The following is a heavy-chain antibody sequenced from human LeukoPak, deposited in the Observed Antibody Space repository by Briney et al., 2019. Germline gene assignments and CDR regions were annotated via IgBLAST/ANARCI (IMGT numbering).Heavy chain of an antibody. Sequence: GGSLRLFCAASGFTFSSYSMNWVRQAPGKGLEWVSSISSSSSYIYYADSVKGRFTISRDNAKNSLYLQMNSLRAENTAVYYCARIDYYGSGSSVGLRYGMDVWGKGTTVTVSS. CDR2: ISSSSSYI. D-gene: IGHD3-10*01. J-gene: IGHJ6*04. CDR3: ARIDYYGSGSSVGLRYGMDV. V-gene: IGHV3-21*01. CDR1: GFTFSSYS.